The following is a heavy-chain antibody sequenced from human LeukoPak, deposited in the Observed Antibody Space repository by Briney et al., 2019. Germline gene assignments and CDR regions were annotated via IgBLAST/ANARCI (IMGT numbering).Heavy chain of an antibody. CDR2: ISGSGGST. CDR1: GLTFSSYA. V-gene: IGHV3-23*01. D-gene: IGHD1-26*01. Sequence: GGSLTLSCPASGLTFSSYAMSWVRHAPGKALEWVSAISGSGGSTYYADSVKGRFTLSRDNSENTLYLQINCLRAEDTAVYYCAKDRGRWDPNAFAIWGQGTMVTVSS. CDR3: AKDRGRWDPNAFAI. J-gene: IGHJ3*02.